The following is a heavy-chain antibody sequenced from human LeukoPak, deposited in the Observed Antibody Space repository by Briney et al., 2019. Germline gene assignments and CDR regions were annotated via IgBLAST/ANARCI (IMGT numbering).Heavy chain of an antibody. V-gene: IGHV3-74*01. CDR3: ARDGYYDFWSGYYAASYYMDV. D-gene: IGHD3-3*01. CDR1: GFTFSSCW. J-gene: IGHJ6*03. Sequence: PGGSLRLSCAASGFTFSSCWMHWVRQAPGKGLVWVSHINSDGITTSYADSVKGRFTISRDNAKNSLYLQMNSLRAEDTAVYYCARDGYYDFWSGYYAASYYMDVWGKGTTVTVSS. CDR2: INSDGITT.